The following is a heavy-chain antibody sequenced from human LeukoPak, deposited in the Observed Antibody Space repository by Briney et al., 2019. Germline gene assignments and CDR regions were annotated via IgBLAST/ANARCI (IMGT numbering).Heavy chain of an antibody. CDR2: INHSGST. CDR3: ARDRHWFDP. CDR1: GGSFSGYY. Sequence: PSETLSLTCAVYGGSFSGYYWSWIRQPPGKGLEWIGEINHSGSTNYNPSLKSRVTISVDTSKNQFFLKLSSVTAADTAVYYCARDRHWFDPWGQGTLVTVSS. V-gene: IGHV4-34*01. J-gene: IGHJ5*02.